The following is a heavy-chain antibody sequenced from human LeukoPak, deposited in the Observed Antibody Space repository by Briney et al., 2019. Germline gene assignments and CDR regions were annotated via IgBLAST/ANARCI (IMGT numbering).Heavy chain of an antibody. CDR1: GYTFTSYG. J-gene: IGHJ4*02. D-gene: IGHD3-10*01. CDR3: ARALLWFGEYYFDY. V-gene: IGHV1-18*04. Sequence: ASVKVSCKASGYTFTSYGVSWVRQAPGQGLEWMGWISAYNGNTNYAQKPQGRVTMTTDTSTSTAYMELRSLRSDDTAVYCCARALLWFGEYYFDYWGQGTLVTVSS. CDR2: ISAYNGNT.